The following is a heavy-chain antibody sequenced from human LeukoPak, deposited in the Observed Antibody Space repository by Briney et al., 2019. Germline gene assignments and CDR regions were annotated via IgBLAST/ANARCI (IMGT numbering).Heavy chain of an antibody. CDR2: ISAYNGNT. J-gene: IGHJ6*02. V-gene: IGHV1-18*01. CDR3: ARGRGSGWFGYYYYGMDV. D-gene: IGHD6-19*01. Sequence: GASVKVSCKASGYTFSTYGITWVRQAPGQGLEWMGWISAYNGNTNYAQKFQGRVTMTRNTSIGTAYMELSSLRSEDTAVYYCARGRGSGWFGYYYYGMDVWGQGTTVTVSS. CDR1: GYTFSTYG.